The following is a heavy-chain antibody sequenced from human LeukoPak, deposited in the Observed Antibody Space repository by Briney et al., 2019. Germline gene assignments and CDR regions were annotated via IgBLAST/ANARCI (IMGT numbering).Heavy chain of an antibody. CDR1: GFIFSSYS. V-gene: IGHV3-21*01. Sequence: PGGSLRLACAASGFIFSSYSMNWVRQAPGKGLEWVSSLSFVTTYIYYAESVKGRFTISRDNAKNSLYLQMNSLRAEDTAVYYCARVGGGDHGDFPTYYFDYWGQGTLVTVSS. J-gene: IGHJ4*02. CDR3: ARVGGGDHGDFPTYYFDY. D-gene: IGHD4-17*01. CDR2: LSFVTTYI.